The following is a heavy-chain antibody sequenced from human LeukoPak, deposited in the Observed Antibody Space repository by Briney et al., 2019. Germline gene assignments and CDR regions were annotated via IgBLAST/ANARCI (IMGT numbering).Heavy chain of an antibody. CDR2: IYENGGTT. CDR1: GFTFRSHA. D-gene: IGHD1-20*01. J-gene: IGHJ4*02. Sequence: GGSLRLSCVGSGFTFRSHAMSWVRQAPEKGLEFVSGIYENGGTTYYADSVKGRFSISRDNSKNTLYLQMDSLRGEDTAVYYCAKDLGYNWNYFDYWGQRTLVTVSS. V-gene: IGHV3-23*01. CDR3: AKDLGYNWNYFDY.